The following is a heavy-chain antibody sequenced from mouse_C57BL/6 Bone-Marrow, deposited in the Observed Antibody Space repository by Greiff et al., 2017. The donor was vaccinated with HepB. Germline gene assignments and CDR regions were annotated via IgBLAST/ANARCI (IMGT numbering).Heavy chain of an antibody. CDR1: GFTFSDYY. V-gene: IGHV5-12*01. J-gene: IGHJ3*02. Sequence: EVMLVESGGGLVQPGGSLKLSCAASGFTFSDYYMYWVRQTPEKRLEWVAYISNGGGSTYYPDTVKGRFTISRDNAKNTLYLQMSRLKSEDTAMYYCARYDYDEVSWWGQGTLVTVSA. CDR3: ARYDYDEVSW. CDR2: ISNGGGST. D-gene: IGHD2-4*01.